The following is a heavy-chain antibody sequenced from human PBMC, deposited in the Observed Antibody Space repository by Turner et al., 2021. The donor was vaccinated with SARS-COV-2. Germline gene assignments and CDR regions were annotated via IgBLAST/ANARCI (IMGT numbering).Heavy chain of an antibody. CDR1: GGSNSSSPYS. CDR3: ACLSETEMDCYGKEL. Sequence: QQCQEWCSALLKTSETVSLNCTVPGGSNSSSPYSWGWIRQPPGKGLEWIVNIEYSGSTYYNPSLKSRVTISVVTSKSQFSQKPASVTSAGTDFNCGACLSETEMDCYGKELWGQGTTVTVSS. CDR2: IEYSGST. V-gene: IGHV4-39*01. J-gene: IGHJ6*02.